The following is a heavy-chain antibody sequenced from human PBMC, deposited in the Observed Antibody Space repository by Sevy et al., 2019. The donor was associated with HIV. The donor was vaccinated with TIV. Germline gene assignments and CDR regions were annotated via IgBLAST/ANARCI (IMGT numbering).Heavy chain of an antibody. Sequence: SETLSLTCTVSGGSISSYYWSWIRQPAGKGLEWIGRIYTSGSTTYNPSLKSRVTMSVDTSKNQFSLKLSSVTAADTAVYYCAREGDILTGYYLWYFDLWGRGTLVTVSS. CDR1: GGSISSYY. CDR2: IYTSGST. CDR3: AREGDILTGYYLWYFDL. D-gene: IGHD3-9*01. V-gene: IGHV4-4*07. J-gene: IGHJ2*01.